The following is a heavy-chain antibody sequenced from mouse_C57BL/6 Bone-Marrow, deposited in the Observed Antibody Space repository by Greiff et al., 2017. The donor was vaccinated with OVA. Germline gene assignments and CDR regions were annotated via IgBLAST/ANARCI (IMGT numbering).Heavy chain of an antibody. J-gene: IGHJ1*03. D-gene: IGHD1-1*01. CDR1: GYTFTSYW. Sequence: QVQLQQPGAELVKPGASVMMSCKASGYTFTSYWITWVKPRPGQGLEWIGDIYPGSGSTNSNEKFKNKATLTVDTSSSTDYMQLSRLTSEDSAVYYCARRYYGGSYGYFEVWGTGTTVTVSS. V-gene: IGHV1-55*01. CDR3: ARRYYGGSYGYFEV. CDR2: IYPGSGST.